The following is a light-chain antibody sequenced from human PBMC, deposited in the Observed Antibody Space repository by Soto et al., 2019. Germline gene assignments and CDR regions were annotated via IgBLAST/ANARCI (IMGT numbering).Light chain of an antibody. CDR1: QDISTW. CDR3: QHYKSYPLT. Sequence: DIQMTQSPSSLSASVGDRVTITCRASQDISTWLAWYQQKPEKAPKSLIYAASNLQSGVPSRFSGSGSGTEFTLTISSLQPEDFATYSCQHYKSYPLTFGGGTKVEIK. V-gene: IGKV1D-16*01. CDR2: AAS. J-gene: IGKJ4*01.